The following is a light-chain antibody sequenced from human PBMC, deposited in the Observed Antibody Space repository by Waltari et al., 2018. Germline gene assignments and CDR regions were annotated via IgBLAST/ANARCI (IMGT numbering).Light chain of an antibody. CDR1: QGISSY. CDR2: AAS. J-gene: IGKJ4*01. Sequence: DIKLTQSPSFLSASVGDRVTITCRASQGISSYLAWYQQKPGKAPKLLIYAASTLQSGVPSRFSGSGSGTEFTLTISSLQPEDFATYYCQQLNSYLHFGGGTKVEIK. V-gene: IGKV1-9*01. CDR3: QQLNSYLH.